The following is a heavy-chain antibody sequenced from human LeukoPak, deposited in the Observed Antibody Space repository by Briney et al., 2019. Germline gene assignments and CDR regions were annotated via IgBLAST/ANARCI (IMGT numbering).Heavy chain of an antibody. D-gene: IGHD4-17*01. CDR1: GYSFTSYW. Sequence: GESLKISCKGSGYSFTSYWIGWVRQMPGKGLEWMGVIYPGDSDTRYSPSFQGQVTISADKSISTAYLQWSSLKAPDTAMYYCARSYGDYADYYYGMDVWGEGTAVTVSS. CDR2: IYPGDSDT. V-gene: IGHV5-51*01. CDR3: ARSYGDYADYYYGMDV. J-gene: IGHJ6*04.